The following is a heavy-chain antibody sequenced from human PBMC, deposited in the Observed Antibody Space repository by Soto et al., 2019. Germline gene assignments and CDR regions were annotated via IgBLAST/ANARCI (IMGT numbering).Heavy chain of an antibody. CDR3: ARQAAAGKYYYAMDV. D-gene: IGHD6-13*01. CDR2: ISGYNGNT. CDR1: GYTFTSYG. V-gene: IGHV1-18*01. Sequence: GASVKVSCKASGYTFTSYGISWVRQAPGQGLEWMGWISGYNGNTNYAERLQGRVTMTTDTSTSTAYMELKSLRYDDTAVYYCARQAAAGKYYYAMDVWGQGTTVTVSS. J-gene: IGHJ6*02.